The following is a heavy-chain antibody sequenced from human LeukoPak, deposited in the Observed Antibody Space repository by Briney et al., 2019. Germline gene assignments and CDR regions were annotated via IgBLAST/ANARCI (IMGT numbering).Heavy chain of an antibody. D-gene: IGHD1-1*01. V-gene: IGHV3-30*04. J-gene: IGHJ4*02. CDR1: GVTFSSYA. CDR2: ISYDGSNK. CDR3: ARDWNEYYFDY. Sequence: GRSLLRSCAAAGVTFSSYAMHWFRQPPAKGREWVAVISYDGSNKYYADSVQGRFTISRDNSKNTLYLQMNSLRAENTAVYYCARDWNEYYFDYWGQGTLVTVSS.